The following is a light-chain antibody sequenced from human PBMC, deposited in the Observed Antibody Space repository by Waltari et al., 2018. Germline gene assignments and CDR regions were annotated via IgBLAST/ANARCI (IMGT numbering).Light chain of an antibody. V-gene: IGKV3-20*01. CDR1: QSVRSNY. Sequence: EIVLTQSPGTLSLSPGERPTLSGRASQSVRSNYLAWYQQKPGQAPSLLIYDTSNRATGIPDRFSGSGSGTDFTLIISRLEPEDFALYYCQQYGNTPFTFGQGTRLDIK. CDR2: DTS. J-gene: IGKJ5*01. CDR3: QQYGNTPFT.